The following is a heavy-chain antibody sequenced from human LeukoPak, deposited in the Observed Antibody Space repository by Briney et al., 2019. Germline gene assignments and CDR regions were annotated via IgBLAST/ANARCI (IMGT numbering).Heavy chain of an antibody. V-gene: IGHV4-4*07. CDR3: ARDLGSSGYDDAFDI. CDR2: IYTSGST. Sequence: PSETLSLTCTVSGGSISSYYWSWIRRPAGKGLEWNGRIYTSGSTNYNPSLKSRVTMSVDTSKNQFSLKLSSVTAADTAVYYCARDLGSSGYDDAFDIWGQGTMVTVSS. CDR1: GGSISSYY. D-gene: IGHD3-22*01. J-gene: IGHJ3*02.